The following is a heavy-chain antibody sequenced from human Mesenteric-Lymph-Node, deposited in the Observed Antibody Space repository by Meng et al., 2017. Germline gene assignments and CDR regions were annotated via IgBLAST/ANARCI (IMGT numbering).Heavy chain of an antibody. CDR1: GGSVSSGSYY. CDR3: ARLTRWVAAPFDY. J-gene: IGHJ4*02. Sequence: SETLSLTCTVSGGSVSSGSYYWSWIRQPPGKGLEWIGYIHYSGSTNYNPSLKSRVTISVDTSKNQFSLKLSSVTAADTAVYYCARLTRWVAAPFDYWGQGTLVTVSS. V-gene: IGHV4-61*01. D-gene: IGHD6-19*01. CDR2: IHYSGST.